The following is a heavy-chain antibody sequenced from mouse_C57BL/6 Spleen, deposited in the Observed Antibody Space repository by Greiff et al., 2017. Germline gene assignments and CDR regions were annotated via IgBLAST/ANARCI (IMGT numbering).Heavy chain of an antibody. CDR3: ARRVEAYAMDY. V-gene: IGHV5-17*01. CDR2: ISSGSSTI. Sequence: EVKLVESGGGLVKPGGSLKLSCAASGFTFSDYGMHWVRQAPEKGLEWVAYISSGSSTIYYADTVKGRFTISRDNAKNTLFLQMTSLRSEDTAMYYCARRVEAYAMDYWGQGTSVTVSS. CDR1: GFTFSDYG. J-gene: IGHJ4*01.